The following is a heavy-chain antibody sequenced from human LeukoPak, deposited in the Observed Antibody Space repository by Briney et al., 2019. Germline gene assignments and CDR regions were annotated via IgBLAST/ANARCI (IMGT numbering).Heavy chain of an antibody. J-gene: IGHJ6*04. D-gene: IGHD3-10*02. V-gene: IGHV3-48*04. CDR3: AELGITMIGGV. Sequence: GGSLRLSCAASGFTFSSYTTNWVRQAPGKGLEWISYISSSGSTIYYADSVKGRFTISRDNAKNSLYLQMNSLRAEDTAVYYCAELGITMIGGVWGKGTTVTISS. CDR1: GFTFSSYT. CDR2: ISSSGSTI.